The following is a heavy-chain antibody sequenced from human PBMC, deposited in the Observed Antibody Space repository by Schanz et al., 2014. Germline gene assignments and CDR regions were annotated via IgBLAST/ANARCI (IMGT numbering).Heavy chain of an antibody. CDR1: GFTFSTYA. V-gene: IGHV3-23*01. CDR3: AKDHAGSDILTALGN. D-gene: IGHD3-9*01. CDR2: LTGSGGGT. J-gene: IGHJ4*02. Sequence: EVKLLESGGHLVQPGGSLRLSCVASGFTFSTYAMSWVRQAPGKGPEWVSSLTGSGGGTYYADSVRGRFAISRDNSKNTLYLQMNSLRAEDTAVYYCAKDHAGSDILTALGNWGQGTLVTVSS.